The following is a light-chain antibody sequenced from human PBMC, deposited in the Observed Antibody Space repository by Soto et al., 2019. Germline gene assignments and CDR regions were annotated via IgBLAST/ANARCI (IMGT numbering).Light chain of an antibody. Sequence: DIQMTQSPSTLSASVGDRVTITCRASQSISSWLAWYQHKPGKAPKVLIYKASSLESGVPSRFSGSGSGTEFTLTISSLQPDDFATYYCQQYNSYPWTFGQGNKVEIK. J-gene: IGKJ1*01. CDR2: KAS. CDR3: QQYNSYPWT. CDR1: QSISSW. V-gene: IGKV1-5*03.